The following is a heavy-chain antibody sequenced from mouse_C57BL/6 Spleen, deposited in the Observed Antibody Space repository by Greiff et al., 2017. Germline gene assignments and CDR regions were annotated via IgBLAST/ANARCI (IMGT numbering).Heavy chain of an antibody. J-gene: IGHJ2*01. V-gene: IGHV1-42*01. CDR1: GYSFTGYY. Sequence: EVQLVESGPELVKPGASVKISCKASGYSFTGYYMNWVKQSPEKSLEWIGEINPSTGGTTYNQKFKAKATLTVDKSSSTAYMQLKSLTSEDSAVYYCARSLYYGSSYVYYFDYWGQGTTLTVSS. CDR2: INPSTGGT. D-gene: IGHD1-1*01. CDR3: ARSLYYGSSYVYYFDY.